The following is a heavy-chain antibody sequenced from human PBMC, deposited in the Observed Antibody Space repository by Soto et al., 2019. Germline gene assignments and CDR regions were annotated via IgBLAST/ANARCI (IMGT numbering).Heavy chain of an antibody. J-gene: IGHJ5*02. Sequence: EVQLLESGGTLVQPGESLRLSCEVSGFSFSSFAMNWVRQAPGEGLEWVSSIRGTATSYADSVKGRFTISRDNSKNTVYLQMNTLRGEDTAVYYCAKCAVLITTSGGWCNWFDPWRQGTMVIVSS. CDR3: AKCAVLITTSGGWCNWFDP. CDR1: GFSFSSFA. D-gene: IGHD2-21*01. CDR2: IRGTAT. V-gene: IGHV3-23*01.